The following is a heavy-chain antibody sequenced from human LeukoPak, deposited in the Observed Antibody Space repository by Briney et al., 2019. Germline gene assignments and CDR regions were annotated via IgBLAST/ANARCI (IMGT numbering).Heavy chain of an antibody. Sequence: SVKVSCKASGGTFSSYAISWVRQAPGQGLEWMGGIIPIFGTANYAQKFQGRVTITADKSTSTAYMELSSLRSEDTAVYYCARDRLAWDWRYYFDYWGQGTLVTVSS. CDR1: GGTFSSYA. CDR2: IIPIFGTA. CDR3: ARDRLAWDWRYYFDY. D-gene: IGHD3/OR15-3a*01. J-gene: IGHJ4*02. V-gene: IGHV1-69*06.